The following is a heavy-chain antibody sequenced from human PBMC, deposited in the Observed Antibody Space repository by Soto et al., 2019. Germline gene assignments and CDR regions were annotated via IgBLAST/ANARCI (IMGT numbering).Heavy chain of an antibody. D-gene: IGHD3-3*01. V-gene: IGHV3-48*02. CDR3: ARDFGHGYYLDY. Sequence: GGSLRLTCVASGFSFSNYNMNWVRQAPGKGLEWVSYITDSSDTVHYADSVRGRFTISRDNAESSLYLQMNSLRDEDTAVYFCARDFGHGYYLDYWGRGTLVTVSS. J-gene: IGHJ4*02. CDR1: GFSFSNYN. CDR2: ITDSSDTV.